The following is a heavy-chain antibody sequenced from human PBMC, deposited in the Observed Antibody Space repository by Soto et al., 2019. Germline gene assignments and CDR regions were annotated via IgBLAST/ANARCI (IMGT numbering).Heavy chain of an antibody. CDR3: ARVNRRQWLVLGYGMDV. Sequence: GGSLRLSCAASGFTFSSYGMHWVRQAPGKGLEWVAVIWYDGSNKYYADSVKGRFTISRDNSKNTLYLQMNSLRAEDTAVYYCARVNRRQWLVLGYGMDVWGQGATVTVSS. J-gene: IGHJ6*02. CDR1: GFTFSSYG. D-gene: IGHD6-19*01. CDR2: IWYDGSNK. V-gene: IGHV3-33*01.